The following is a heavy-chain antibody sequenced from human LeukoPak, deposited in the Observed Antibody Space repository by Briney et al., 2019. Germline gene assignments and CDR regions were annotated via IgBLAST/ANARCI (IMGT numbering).Heavy chain of an antibody. CDR1: GFTFSSYE. V-gene: IGHV3-48*03. CDR2: ISSSGNTI. CDR3: ASGPALWDY. Sequence: GGSLRLSCAASGFTFSSYEMNWVRQAPGKGLEWVSYISSSGNTIYYADSMKGRFTISRDNAKNSLYLQMNSLRAEDTAVYCCASGPALWDYWGQGTLVTVSS. J-gene: IGHJ4*02. D-gene: IGHD2-2*01.